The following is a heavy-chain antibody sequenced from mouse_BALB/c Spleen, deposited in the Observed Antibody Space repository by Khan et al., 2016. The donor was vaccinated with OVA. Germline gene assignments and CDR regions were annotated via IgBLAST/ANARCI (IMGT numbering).Heavy chain of an antibody. CDR1: GFTFSGFW. CDR2: INSDGSVI. J-gene: IGHJ4*01. Sequence: EVQLLETGGGLVQSGGSRGLSCEGSGFTFSGFWMSWVRQTPGKTLEWIGDINSDGSVINYAPSIKDRFTIFRDNDKSTLYLQMSNVRSEDTATYFCMSYAMDYWGQGNSVTVSS. V-gene: IGHV11-2*02. CDR3: MSYAMDY.